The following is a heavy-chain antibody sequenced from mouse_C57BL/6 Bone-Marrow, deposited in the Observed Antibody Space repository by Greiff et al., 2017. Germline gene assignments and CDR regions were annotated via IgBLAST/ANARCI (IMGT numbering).Heavy chain of an antibody. V-gene: IGHV1-56*01. D-gene: IGHD2-4*01. CDR3: ARWEYDYDLAWFAY. J-gene: IGHJ3*01. CDR1: GYTFTSHW. Sequence: QVQLQQSGPELVRPGASVKISCKAPGYTFTSHWMQWVRQRPGQGLEWIGEIFPGSGSTYYNEKFKGKATLTVDKSSSTAYMQLSSLTSEDSAVYFCARWEYDYDLAWFAYWGQGTLVTVSA. CDR2: IFPGSGST.